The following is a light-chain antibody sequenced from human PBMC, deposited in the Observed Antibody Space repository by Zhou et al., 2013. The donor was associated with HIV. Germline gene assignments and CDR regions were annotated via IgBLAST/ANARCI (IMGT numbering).Light chain of an antibody. V-gene: IGKV1-33*01. Sequence: DIQMTQSPSSLSASVGDRVTITCQASQDISNYLNWYQQKPGKAPKLLIYDASNLETGVPSRFSGSGSGTDFTFTISSLQPEDIATYYCQQYDNPLLTFGGGTNGGDQT. J-gene: IGKJ4*01. CDR1: QDISNY. CDR2: DAS. CDR3: QQYDNPLLT.